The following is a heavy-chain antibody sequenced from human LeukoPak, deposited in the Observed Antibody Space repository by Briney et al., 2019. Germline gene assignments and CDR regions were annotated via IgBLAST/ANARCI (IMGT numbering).Heavy chain of an antibody. D-gene: IGHD6-13*01. CDR1: GFTFSSYA. CDR3: AKARSSWAGYFDY. V-gene: IGHV3-23*01. J-gene: IGHJ4*02. CDR2: VTTAGGNT. Sequence: GGSLRLSCAASGFTFSSYAMSWVRQPPGKGLEWVSTVTTAGGNTDYADSVKGRFTIFRDNSENTLYLQMNSLRAEDTAVYFCAKARSSWAGYFDYWGQGTLVTVSS.